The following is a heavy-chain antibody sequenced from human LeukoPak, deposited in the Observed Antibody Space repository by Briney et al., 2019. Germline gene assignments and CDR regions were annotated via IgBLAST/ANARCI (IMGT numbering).Heavy chain of an antibody. CDR2: IYRSGST. V-gene: IGHV3-53*01. Sequence: PGGPLRLSCAASGFTVSSNYMSWVRQAPGKGLEWVSIIYRSGSTYYADSVKGRFTISRDTSKNTLYFQMNNLTAEDTAVYHCVRSPNDYGDYWGQGTLVTVSS. J-gene: IGHJ4*02. CDR3: VRSPNDYGDY. D-gene: IGHD2-8*01. CDR1: GFTVSSNY.